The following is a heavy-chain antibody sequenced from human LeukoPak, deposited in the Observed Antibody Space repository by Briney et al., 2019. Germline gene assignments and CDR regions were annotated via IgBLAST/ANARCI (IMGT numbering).Heavy chain of an antibody. CDR3: ARGVGGSSWLDY. Sequence: ASVKVSCKASGYTFTSYDINWVRQATGQGLEWMGWMNPNSGNTGYAQKFQGIVTMTRNTSISTAYMELSSPRSEDTAVYYCARGVGGSSWLDYWGQGTLVTVSS. CDR2: MNPNSGNT. CDR1: GYTFTSYD. D-gene: IGHD6-13*01. V-gene: IGHV1-8*01. J-gene: IGHJ4*02.